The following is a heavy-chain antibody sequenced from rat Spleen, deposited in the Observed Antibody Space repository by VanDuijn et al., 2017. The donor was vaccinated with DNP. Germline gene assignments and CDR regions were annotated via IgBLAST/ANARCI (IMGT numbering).Heavy chain of an antibody. CDR2: ISYNGGTP. J-gene: IGHJ4*01. CDR3: ARHRTIMPYYYAMDA. V-gene: IGHV5-29*01. CDR1: GFTFSNYG. Sequence: EVQLVESGGGLVQPGRSLKLSCAASGFTFSNYGMAWVRQAPAKGLERVATISYNGGTPYYRDSVKGRFTISRDNAQSTLYLQMDSLRSEDTATYYCARHRTIMPYYYAMDAWGQGASVTVSS. D-gene: IGHD1-12*01.